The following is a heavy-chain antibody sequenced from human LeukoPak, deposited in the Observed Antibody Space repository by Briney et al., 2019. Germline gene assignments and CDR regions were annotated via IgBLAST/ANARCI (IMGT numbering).Heavy chain of an antibody. CDR1: GFTFNDYG. CDR3: ARGNQWLIH. D-gene: IGHD6-19*01. CDR2: ITWNGGST. Sequence: GGSLRLSCATSGFTFNDYGMSWVRQAPGKGLEWVSGITWNGGSTNYADSVKGRFTVSRDNAKNSLFLQMNSLRAEDTALYYCARGNQWLIHWGQGTLVTVSS. V-gene: IGHV3-20*04. J-gene: IGHJ4*02.